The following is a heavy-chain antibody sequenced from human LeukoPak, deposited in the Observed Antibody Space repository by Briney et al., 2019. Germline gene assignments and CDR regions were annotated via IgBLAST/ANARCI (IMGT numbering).Heavy chain of an antibody. CDR2: ISYDGSNK. Sequence: GGSLRLSCAASGFTLSSYAMHWVRQAPGKGLEWVAVISYDGSNKYYADSVKGRFTISRDNSKNTLYLQMNSLRAEDTAVYYCASLWFGELSDFDYWGQGTLVTVSS. CDR3: ASLWFGELSDFDY. D-gene: IGHD3-10*01. V-gene: IGHV3-30*04. J-gene: IGHJ4*02. CDR1: GFTLSSYA.